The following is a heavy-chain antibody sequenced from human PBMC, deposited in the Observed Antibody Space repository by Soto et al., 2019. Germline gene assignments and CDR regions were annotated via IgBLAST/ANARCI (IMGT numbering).Heavy chain of an antibody. CDR3: ARHRPHSYSSSWYFDY. D-gene: IGHD6-13*01. Sequence: SETLSLTCTVSGGSISSSSYYWGWIRQPPGKGLEWIGSIYYSGSTYYNPSLKSRVTISADTSKNQFSLKLSPVTAADTAVYYCARHRPHSYSSSWYFDYWGQGTLVTVSS. CDR1: GGSISSSSYY. J-gene: IGHJ4*02. CDR2: IYYSGST. V-gene: IGHV4-39*01.